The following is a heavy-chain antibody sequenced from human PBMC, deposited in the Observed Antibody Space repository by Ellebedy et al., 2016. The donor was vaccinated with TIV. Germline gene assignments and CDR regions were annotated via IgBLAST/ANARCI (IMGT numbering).Heavy chain of an antibody. J-gene: IGHJ4*02. CDR1: GGSISSYY. CDR2: IYYSGST. CDR3: ARRPGREWYFDY. V-gene: IGHV4-59*08. D-gene: IGHD3-3*01. Sequence: MPSETLSLTCTVSGGSISSYYWSWIRQPPGKGLEWIGYIYYSGSTNYNPSLKSRVTISVDTSKNQFSLKLSSVTAADTAVYYCARRPGREWYFDYWGQGTLVTVSS.